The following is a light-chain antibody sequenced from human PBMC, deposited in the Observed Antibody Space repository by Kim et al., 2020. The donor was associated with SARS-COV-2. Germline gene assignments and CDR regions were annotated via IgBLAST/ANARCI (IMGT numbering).Light chain of an antibody. V-gene: IGKV1-27*01. CDR3: QKYDSAPLT. Sequence: DIQMTQSPSSLSASVGDRVTITCRASQGICSRLAWYQQKPGKVPKLLIYAASTLLSGVPSRFSGSGSGTDFTLTISSLQPEDVASYYCQKYDSAPLTFGGGTKVDIK. CDR1: QGICSR. CDR2: AAS. J-gene: IGKJ4*01.